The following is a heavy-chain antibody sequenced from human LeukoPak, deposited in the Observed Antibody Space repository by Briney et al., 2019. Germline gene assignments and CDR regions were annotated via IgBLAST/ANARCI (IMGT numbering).Heavy chain of an antibody. Sequence: PSETLSLTCTVSGYSISSGYYWGWIRQPPGKGLEWIGYIYYSGSTNYNPSLKSRVTMSVDTSKNQFSLKLSSVTAADTAVYYCARDLALDWGQGTLVTVSS. J-gene: IGHJ4*02. CDR2: IYYSGST. V-gene: IGHV4-38-2*02. CDR1: GYSISSGYY. CDR3: ARDLALD.